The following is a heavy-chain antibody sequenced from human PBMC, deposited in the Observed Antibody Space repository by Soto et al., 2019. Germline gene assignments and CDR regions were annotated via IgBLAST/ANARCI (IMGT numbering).Heavy chain of an antibody. V-gene: IGHV4-31*03. D-gene: IGHD3-10*01. CDR2: IYYSGST. J-gene: IGHJ4*02. CDR3: ARGPPSYYHGSGSYSY. CDR1: GGSISSGGYY. Sequence: PSETLSLTCTVSGGSISSGGYYWSWIRQHPGKGLEWIGYIYYSGSTYYNPSLKSRVTISVDTSKNQFSLKLSSVTAADTAVYYCARGPPSYYHGSGSYSYWGQGTLVTVSS.